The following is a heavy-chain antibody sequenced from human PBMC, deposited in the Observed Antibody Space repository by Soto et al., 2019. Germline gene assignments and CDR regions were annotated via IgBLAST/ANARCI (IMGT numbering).Heavy chain of an antibody. Sequence: PGRSLRLSCAASGFTFSSYAMSWVRQAPGKGLEWVSAISGSGGSTYYADSVKGRFTISRDNSKNTLYLQMNSLRAEDTAVYYCAKSIYEIGGNYPFDPWGQGTLVTVSS. D-gene: IGHD1-7*01. CDR3: AKSIYEIGGNYPFDP. CDR2: ISGSGGST. J-gene: IGHJ5*02. CDR1: GFTFSSYA. V-gene: IGHV3-23*01.